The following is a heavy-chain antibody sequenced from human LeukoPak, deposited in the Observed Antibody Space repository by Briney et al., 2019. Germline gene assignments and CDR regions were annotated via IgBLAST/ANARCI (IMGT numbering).Heavy chain of an antibody. D-gene: IGHD6-13*01. CDR2: ISGSGVNT. V-gene: IGHV3-23*01. CDR1: GFTFSNYN. Sequence: GGSLRLSCAGSGFTFSNYNMNWVRQAPGKGLEWVSVISGSGVNTDYADSVKGRFTISRDNSKNTLFLQMNSLRADDTAVYYCAKSFGPVIAAAGTGADWGQGTLVTVSS. J-gene: IGHJ4*02. CDR3: AKSFGPVIAAAGTGAD.